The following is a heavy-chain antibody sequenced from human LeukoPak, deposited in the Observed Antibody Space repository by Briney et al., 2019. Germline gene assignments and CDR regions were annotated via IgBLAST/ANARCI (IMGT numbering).Heavy chain of an antibody. V-gene: IGHV5-51*01. J-gene: IGHJ4*02. CDR2: IYPGDSDT. CDR1: GYSFSSYW. Sequence: GESLKISCKGSGYSFSSYWIAWVRQMPGKGLEWMGIIYPGDSDTRYSPSFQGQVTISADKSISTAYLQWSSLKASDTAMYYCARHLYYGSGSYYEDYWGQGTLVTVSS. D-gene: IGHD3-10*01. CDR3: ARHLYYGSGSYYEDY.